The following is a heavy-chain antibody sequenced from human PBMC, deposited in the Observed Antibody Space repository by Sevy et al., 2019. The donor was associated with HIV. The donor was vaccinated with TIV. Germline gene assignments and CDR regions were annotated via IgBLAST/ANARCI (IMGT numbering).Heavy chain of an antibody. CDR3: ARADLDSSTFFYYYGMDV. V-gene: IGHV1-8*02. CDR1: GYTFSGYD. Sequence: ASVKVSCKASGYTFSGYDINWVRQATGQGLEWMGWMNPDRGRRGYAPKFQGRVTMTTNTSIDTAYMELRRLRSEDSAVYYCARADLDSSTFFYYYGMDVWGQGTTVTVS. J-gene: IGHJ6*02. CDR2: MNPDRGRR. D-gene: IGHD6-13*01.